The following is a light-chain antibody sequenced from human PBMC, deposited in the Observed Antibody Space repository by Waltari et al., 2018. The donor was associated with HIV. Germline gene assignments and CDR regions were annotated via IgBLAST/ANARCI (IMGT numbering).Light chain of an antibody. CDR1: SNDVGRYAF. CDR2: EVT. CDR3: SSYAANNTFVI. V-gene: IGLV2-8*01. Sequence: QSALTQPPSASGPPGQSVTISCTGTSNDVGRYAFVSWYQLRPGNVPKLIIYEVTKRPSGVAVRFSGSKSGNTASLTVSGLQNDDEADYYCSSYAANNTFVIFGGGTKLTVL. J-gene: IGLJ2*01.